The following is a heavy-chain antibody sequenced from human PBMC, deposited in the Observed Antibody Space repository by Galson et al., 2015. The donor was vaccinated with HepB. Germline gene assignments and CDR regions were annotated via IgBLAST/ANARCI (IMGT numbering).Heavy chain of an antibody. J-gene: IGHJ2*01. V-gene: IGHV3-33*08. Sequence: SLRLSCAASGFTFSSYGMHWVRQAPGKGLVWVAVIWYDGSNKYYAVSVKGRFTISRDNSNNTLYLQMNSLRAEDTAVYYCARSGGNYYDSSGYQQDYWYFDLWGRGTLVTVSS. D-gene: IGHD3-22*01. CDR3: ARSGGNYYDSSGYQQDYWYFDL. CDR1: GFTFSSYG. CDR2: IWYDGSNK.